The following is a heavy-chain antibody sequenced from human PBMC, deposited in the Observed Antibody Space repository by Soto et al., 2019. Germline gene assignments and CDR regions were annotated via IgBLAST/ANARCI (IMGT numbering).Heavy chain of an antibody. CDR2: ISGRGGST. V-gene: IGHV3-23*01. CDR3: EDGIRDCSKVSAFLLNRSSDL. D-gene: IGHD3-9*01. Sequence: SRISQKPGKAREWISAISGRGGSTYYADSVKGRLTISRDNSKNTLYLQMNSLRAEDPVLFHAEDGIRDCSKVSAFLLNRSSDL. J-gene: IGHJ2*01.